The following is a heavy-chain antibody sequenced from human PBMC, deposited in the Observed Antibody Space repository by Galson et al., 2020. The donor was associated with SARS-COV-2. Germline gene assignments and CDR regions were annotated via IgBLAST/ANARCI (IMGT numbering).Heavy chain of an antibody. CDR2: INQSGST. Sequence: SETLSLTCAVFGDSFSNFYWSWVRQPPGKGLEWIGEINQSGSTNYSPSLKSRVTISVDTSKNQFSLKLSSVTAADTAVYYCAGTIFASRYPDLWGRGTLVTVSS. D-gene: IGHD3-3*01. CDR1: GDSFSNFY. V-gene: IGHV4-34*01. CDR3: AGTIFASRYPDL. J-gene: IGHJ2*01.